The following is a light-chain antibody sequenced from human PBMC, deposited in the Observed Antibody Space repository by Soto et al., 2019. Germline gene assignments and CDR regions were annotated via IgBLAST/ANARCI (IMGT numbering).Light chain of an antibody. Sequence: VLTQPPSASGTPGQRVTISCSGGSSNIGTNAVNWYQQLPGTAPKLLIYNNNQRPSGVPDRFFGSKSGTSASLAISGLQSEDEADYYCAAWDDSLNGYVFGTGTKSPS. J-gene: IGLJ1*01. V-gene: IGLV1-44*01. CDR1: SSNIGTNA. CDR2: NNN. CDR3: AAWDDSLNGYV.